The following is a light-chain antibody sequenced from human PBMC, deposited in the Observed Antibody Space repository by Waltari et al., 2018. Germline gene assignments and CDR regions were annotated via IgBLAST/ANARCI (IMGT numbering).Light chain of an antibody. V-gene: IGLV2-23*01. CDR3: CSYAGSTTPNWV. Sequence: QSALTQPASVSGSPGQSITISCTGISSDVGSYNFVSWYQQHPGKAPKLMIYDAIMRPSGFSERFSGSKSGKTASLTISGLQGEDEGDYYCCSYAGSTTPNWVFGGGTKLTVL. CDR2: DAI. CDR1: SSDVGSYNF. J-gene: IGLJ3*02.